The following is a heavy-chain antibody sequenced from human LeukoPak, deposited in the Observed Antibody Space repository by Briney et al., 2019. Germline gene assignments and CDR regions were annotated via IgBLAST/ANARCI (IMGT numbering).Heavy chain of an antibody. CDR1: GFTFSSYE. V-gene: IGHV3-48*03. CDR3: ARETMEAFDI. D-gene: IGHD1-1*01. Sequence: GGSLKLSCEASGFTFSSYEMNWVRQAPGKGLEWVSYISSSGSTIYYADYVKGRFTISRDNAKNSLYLQMNSLRAEDTAVYYCARETMEAFDIWGQGTMVTVS. CDR2: ISSSGSTI. J-gene: IGHJ3*02.